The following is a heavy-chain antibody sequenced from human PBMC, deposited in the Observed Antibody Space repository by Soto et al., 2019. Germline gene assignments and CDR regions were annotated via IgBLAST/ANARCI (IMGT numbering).Heavy chain of an antibody. V-gene: IGHV3-23*01. CDR2: ISGSGGST. Sequence: GGSLRLSCAASGFTFSSYAMSWVRQAPGKGLEWVSAISGSGGSTYYADSVKGRFTISRDNSKSTLYLQMNSLRAEDTAVYYCAKGSYDFWSGYYHFDYWGQGTLVTVSS. J-gene: IGHJ4*02. CDR1: GFTFSSYA. CDR3: AKGSYDFWSGYYHFDY. D-gene: IGHD3-3*01.